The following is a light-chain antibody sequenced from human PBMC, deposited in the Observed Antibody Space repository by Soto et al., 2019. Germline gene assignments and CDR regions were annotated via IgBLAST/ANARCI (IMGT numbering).Light chain of an antibody. J-gene: IGLJ1*01. CDR1: ISNIGNNY. CDR3: QSYDIGLTGYV. CDR2: DNY. V-gene: IGLV1-51*01. Sequence: QSVLTQPPSVSAAPGQTVTLSCSGSISNIGNNYVSWFQQFPGTAPKLLIYDNYKRPSGIPDRFSGSKSGTSATLGITGLQTGDEADYYCQSYDIGLTGYVFGTGTKLTVL.